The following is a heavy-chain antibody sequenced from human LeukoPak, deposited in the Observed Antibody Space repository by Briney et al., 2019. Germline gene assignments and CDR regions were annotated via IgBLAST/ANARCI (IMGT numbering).Heavy chain of an antibody. CDR1: GFTFSSYS. CDR3: ARDPDYDFWSGYYPLDY. D-gene: IGHD3-3*01. V-gene: IGHV3-21*01. Sequence: PGGSLRLFCAAAGFTFSSYSMNWVRQAPGKGLEWVSSISSSSSYIYYADSVKGRFTISRDNAKTSLYLQMNSLRAEDTAVYYCARDPDYDFWSGYYPLDYWGQGTLVTVSS. J-gene: IGHJ4*02. CDR2: ISSSSSYI.